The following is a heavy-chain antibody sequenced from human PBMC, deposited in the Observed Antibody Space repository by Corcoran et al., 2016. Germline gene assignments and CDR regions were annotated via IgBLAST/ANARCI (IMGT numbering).Heavy chain of an antibody. J-gene: IGHJ5*02. D-gene: IGHD3-10*01. CDR1: GESFSGYY. CDR3: ARGGEGRRWFDP. V-gene: IGHV4-34*02. Sequence: QVQLQQWGAGLLKPSETPSLTCAVYGESFSGYYWSWIRQPPGKGLEWIGEINHSGTTKYNPSLKSRVTISVDTSKSQFSLKLTSMTAADTAVYYCARGGEGRRWFDPWGQGILVTVSS. CDR2: INHSGTT.